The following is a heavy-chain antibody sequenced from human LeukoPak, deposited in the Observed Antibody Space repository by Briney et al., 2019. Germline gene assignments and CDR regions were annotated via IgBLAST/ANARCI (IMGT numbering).Heavy chain of an antibody. V-gene: IGHV4-59*12. CDR2: IYYSGST. Sequence: SETLSLTCTVSGGSISSYYWSWIRQPPGKGLEWIGYIYYSGSTNYNPSLKSRVTISVDTSKNQFSLKLSSVTAADTAVYYCARETRLRFLEWLSLFDPWGQGTLVTVSS. J-gene: IGHJ5*02. D-gene: IGHD3-3*01. CDR1: GGSISSYY. CDR3: ARETRLRFLEWLSLFDP.